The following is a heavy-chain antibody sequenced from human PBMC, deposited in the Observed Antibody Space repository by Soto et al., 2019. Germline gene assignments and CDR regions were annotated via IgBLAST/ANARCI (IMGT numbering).Heavy chain of an antibody. CDR3: ARSGGIAARLLTSCGMDV. V-gene: IGHV3-21*01. CDR2: ISSSSSYI. D-gene: IGHD6-6*01. CDR1: GFTFSSYS. J-gene: IGHJ6*02. Sequence: GGSLRLSCAASGFTFSSYSMNWVRQAPWKGLEWVSSISSSSSYIYYADSVKGRFTISKDNAKNSLYLQMNSLRAEDTAVYYCARSGGIAARLLTSCGMDVCCPGTMGTGSS.